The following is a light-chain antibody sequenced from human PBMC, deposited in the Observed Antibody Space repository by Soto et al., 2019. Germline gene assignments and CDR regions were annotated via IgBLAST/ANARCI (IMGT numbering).Light chain of an antibody. CDR3: QSYDSSLSGYV. CDR1: SSNIGAGYD. Sequence: QSVLTQPPSVSGAPGQRVTISCTGSSSNIGAGYDVHWYQQLPGTTPKLVIYVNSNRPSGVPDRFSGSKSGTSASLAITGLQAEDEADYYCQSYDSSLSGYVFVTGTKLTVL. V-gene: IGLV1-40*01. CDR2: VNS. J-gene: IGLJ1*01.